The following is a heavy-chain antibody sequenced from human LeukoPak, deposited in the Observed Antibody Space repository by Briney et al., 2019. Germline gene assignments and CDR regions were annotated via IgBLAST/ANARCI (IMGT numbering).Heavy chain of an antibody. CDR1: GGTFSSYA. CDR3: ARDGKDSNYFNNWFDP. CDR2: IIPIFGTA. J-gene: IGHJ5*02. Sequence: VASVEVSCKASGGTFSSYAISWVRQAPGQGLEWMGGIIPIFGTANYAQKFQGRVTITADESTSTAYMELSSLRSEDTAVYYCARDGKDSNYFNNWFDPWGQGTLVTVSS. V-gene: IGHV1-69*13. D-gene: IGHD4-11*01.